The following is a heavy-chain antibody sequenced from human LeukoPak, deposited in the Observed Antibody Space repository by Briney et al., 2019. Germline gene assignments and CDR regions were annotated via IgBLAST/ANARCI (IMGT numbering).Heavy chain of an antibody. J-gene: IGHJ4*02. CDR3: ARWGGYCSGGNCYPLYYFDY. V-gene: IGHV5-51*01. CDR1: GCRFTNYW. D-gene: IGHD2-15*01. Sequence: GEALEISFKGSGCRFTNYWIGWVRQMPGKGLEWMGIINPRDSDTRYSPSFQGQVTISADKSISTAYLQWSSLKASDTAMYYCARWGGYCSGGNCYPLYYFDYWGQGTLVTVSS. CDR2: INPRDSDT.